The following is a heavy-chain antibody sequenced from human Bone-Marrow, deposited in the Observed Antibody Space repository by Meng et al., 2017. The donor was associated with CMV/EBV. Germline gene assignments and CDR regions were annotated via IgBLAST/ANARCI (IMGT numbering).Heavy chain of an antibody. CDR1: GFTFSAYE. Sequence: GGSLRLSCAASGFTFSAYEMNWVRQAPGKGLEWVLYISSSGSTTYYADSVKGRFTISRDNAKKSLYLQMNSLRAEDTAVYYCARDLLGAGATLYYYYYGMDVWGQGTTVTVSS. J-gene: IGHJ6*02. V-gene: IGHV3-48*03. CDR2: ISSSGSTT. D-gene: IGHD1-26*01. CDR3: ARDLLGAGATLYYYYYGMDV.